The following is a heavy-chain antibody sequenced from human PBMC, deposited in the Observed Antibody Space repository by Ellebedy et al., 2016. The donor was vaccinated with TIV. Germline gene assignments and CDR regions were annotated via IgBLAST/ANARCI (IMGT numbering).Heavy chain of an antibody. V-gene: IGHV3-23*01. CDR2: ISGSGDRT. CDR3: VRDFDF. Sequence: GGSLRLSXAASGFTFTTYAMTWVRQAPGKGLEWVSTISGSGDRTYYADSVRGRFTISGDNSRNTLYLQMTSLRAEDTAVYYCVRDFDFWGQGTLVTVSS. CDR1: GFTFTTYA. J-gene: IGHJ4*02.